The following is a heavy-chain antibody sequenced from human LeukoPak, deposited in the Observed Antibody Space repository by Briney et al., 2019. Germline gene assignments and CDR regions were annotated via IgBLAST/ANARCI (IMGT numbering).Heavy chain of an antibody. Sequence: GASVKVSCKASGYTFTRYHMHWLRQAPGQGLEWMGWIGTHNGNTNYAQKFQGRVIMTTDTSTSTAYMELMSLRSDDTAVFYCARDGSGGGGYFDYWGQGTLVIVSS. J-gene: IGHJ4*02. CDR3: ARDGSGGGGYFDY. CDR2: IGTHNGNT. D-gene: IGHD6-19*01. V-gene: IGHV1-18*04. CDR1: GYTFTRYH.